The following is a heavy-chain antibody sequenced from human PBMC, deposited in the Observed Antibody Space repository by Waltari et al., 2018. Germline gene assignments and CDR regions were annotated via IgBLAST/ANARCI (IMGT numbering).Heavy chain of an antibody. V-gene: IGHV3-9*01. CDR2: ISWNSGSI. CDR1: GGSIDSGSYY. CDR3: AKDTRLGELSLYGWYFDC. Sequence: VQLQESGPGLVKPSQTLSLTCTVSGGSIDSGSYYWSWIRQPAGKGLEWVSGISWNSGSIGYADSVRGRFTISRDNAKNSLYLQMNSLRVEDTALYYCAKDTRLGELSLYGWYFDCWGQGTLVTVSS. D-gene: IGHD3-16*02. J-gene: IGHJ4*02.